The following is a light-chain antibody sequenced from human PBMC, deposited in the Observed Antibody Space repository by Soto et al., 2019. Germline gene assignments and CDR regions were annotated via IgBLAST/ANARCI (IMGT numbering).Light chain of an antibody. Sequence: EIVLTQSPATLSSSPGETATLSCRASQYVGTRLAWYQHKPGQAPRLLIYYTSNRATGIPARFSGSGSGTDFTLTISSLAPEDFALYYSHQRQIWPRTFGQGTQVEIK. CDR3: HQRQIWPRT. CDR2: YTS. CDR1: QYVGTR. V-gene: IGKV3-11*01. J-gene: IGKJ1*01.